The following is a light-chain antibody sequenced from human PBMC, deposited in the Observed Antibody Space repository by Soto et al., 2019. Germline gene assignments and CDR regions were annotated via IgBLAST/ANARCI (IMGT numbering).Light chain of an antibody. J-gene: IGKJ2*01. CDR3: QQSYTTPHT. CDR2: AAS. V-gene: IGKV1-39*01. CDR1: QSISSF. Sequence: DIQMTQSPSSLSASVGDRVTIACRASQSISSFLNWYQQKPGKAPKLLIYAASSLQSGVPSRSSGSRSGTDFTLTVSSLQPEDFATYYCQQSYTTPHTFGQGTKLEIK.